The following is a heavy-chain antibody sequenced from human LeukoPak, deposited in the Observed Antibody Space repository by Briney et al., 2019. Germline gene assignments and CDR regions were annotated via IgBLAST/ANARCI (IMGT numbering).Heavy chain of an antibody. CDR2: INPNSGGT. J-gene: IGHJ5*02. CDR3: ARPTNGGYSSSWTGWFDP. Sequence: ASVKVSCKASGYTFTSYGISWVRQAPGQGLEWMGWINPNSGGTNYAQKFQGWVTMTRDTSISTAYMELSRLRSDDTAVYYCARPTNGGYSSSWTGWFDPWGQGTLVTVSS. CDR1: GYTFTSYG. V-gene: IGHV1-2*04. D-gene: IGHD6-13*01.